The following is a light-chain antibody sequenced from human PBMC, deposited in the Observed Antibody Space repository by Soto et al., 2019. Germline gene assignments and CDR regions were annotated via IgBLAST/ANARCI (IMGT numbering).Light chain of an antibody. Sequence: EIVLTQSPGTLYLSPGERATLSCRASQSVSSSYLAWYQQKPGQAPRLLIYDTSSRATGIPDRVSGSGSGTDFTLAISRLEPEDFAVYYCQQCGSSPSFGQGTKVELK. V-gene: IGKV3-20*01. CDR2: DTS. CDR3: QQCGSSPS. CDR1: QSVSSSY. J-gene: IGKJ1*01.